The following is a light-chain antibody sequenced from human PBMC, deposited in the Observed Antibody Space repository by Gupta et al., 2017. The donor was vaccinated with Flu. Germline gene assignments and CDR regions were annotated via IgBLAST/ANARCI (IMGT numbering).Light chain of an antibody. CDR1: SSDIGSYNY. V-gene: IGLV2-14*01. CDR2: GVT. J-gene: IGLJ2*01. Sequence: QSALTQPASVSGSPGQSITISCTGTSSDIGSYNYVSWYQQHPGQAPKLLIYGVTNRPSGVANRFSASKSGDTASLTISGLQAEDEADYYCSSCRSSYTLVFGGGTKLTVL. CDR3: SSCRSSYTLV.